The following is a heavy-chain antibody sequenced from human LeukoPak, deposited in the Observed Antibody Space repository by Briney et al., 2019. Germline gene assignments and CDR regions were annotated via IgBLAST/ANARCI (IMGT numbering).Heavy chain of an antibody. CDR3: ARAQDTAMVPPDY. CDR1: GFTFSDYY. V-gene: IGHV3-11*01. D-gene: IGHD5-18*01. J-gene: IGHJ4*02. CDR2: ISSSGSTI. Sequence: GGSLRLSCAASGFTFSDYYMSWIRQAPGKGLEWVSYISSSGSTIYYADSVKGRFTISRDNAKNSLYLQMNSLRAEDTAVYYCARAQDTAMVPPDYWGQGTLVTVSS.